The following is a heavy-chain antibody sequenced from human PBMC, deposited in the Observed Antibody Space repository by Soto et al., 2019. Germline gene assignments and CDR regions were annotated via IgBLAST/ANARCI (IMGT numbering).Heavy chain of an antibody. CDR2: MYHSGNT. CDR3: ASHYFDSWTGHYTGVFYFDF. CDR1: GDSIISSNHY. D-gene: IGHD3-9*01. J-gene: IGHJ4*02. V-gene: IGHV4-39*01. Sequence: SETLSLTCTVSGDSIISSNHYWAWIRQPPGEGLEWIGSMYHSGNTYYNPSLNSRVTISVDTSTNQFSLKLSSVTAADTALYFCASHYFDSWTGHYTGVFYFDFWGQGALVTVSS.